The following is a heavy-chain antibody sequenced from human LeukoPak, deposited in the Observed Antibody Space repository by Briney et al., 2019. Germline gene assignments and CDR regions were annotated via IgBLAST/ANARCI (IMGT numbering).Heavy chain of an antibody. V-gene: IGHV3-33*01. CDR2: IWYDGSNK. D-gene: IGHD5-12*01. Sequence: GGSPRLSCAASGFTFSSYGMHWVRQAPGKGLEWVAVIWYDGSNKYYADSVKGRFTISRDNSKNTLYLQMNSLRAEDTAVYYCARGGLSGYDAFDIWGQGTMVTVSS. CDR1: GFTFSSYG. CDR3: ARGGLSGYDAFDI. J-gene: IGHJ3*02.